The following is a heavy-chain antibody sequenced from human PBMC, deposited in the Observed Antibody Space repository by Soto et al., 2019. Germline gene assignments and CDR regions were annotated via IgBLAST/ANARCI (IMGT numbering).Heavy chain of an antibody. CDR2: INPNSGAS. V-gene: IGHV1-2*02. D-gene: IGHD2-2*01. Sequence: QVQLVQSGAEVKKPGASVKVSCKASGYTFTGYYMHWVRQAPGQGLEWMGWINPNSGASNYAQKFQGRVTMTRDTSISTAYMEVSRLRSDDTAVYYCARYCSSTSCQFDPWGQGTLVTVSS. CDR1: GYTFTGYY. J-gene: IGHJ5*02. CDR3: ARYCSSTSCQFDP.